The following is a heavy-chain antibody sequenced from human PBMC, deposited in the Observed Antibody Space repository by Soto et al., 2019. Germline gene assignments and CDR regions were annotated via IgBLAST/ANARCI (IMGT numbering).Heavy chain of an antibody. CDR1: GGSFSGYY. J-gene: IGHJ6*03. Sequence: QVQLQQWGAGLLKPSETLSLTCAVYGGSFSGYYWSWIRQPPGKGLEWIGEINHSGSTNYNPSLKSRVTISVDTSKNQFSLKLSSVTAADTAVYYCARVGSTAVRDCSSTSCQTGYYYYYMDVWGKGTTVTVSS. V-gene: IGHV4-34*01. D-gene: IGHD2-2*01. CDR2: INHSGST. CDR3: ARVGSTAVRDCSSTSCQTGYYYYYMDV.